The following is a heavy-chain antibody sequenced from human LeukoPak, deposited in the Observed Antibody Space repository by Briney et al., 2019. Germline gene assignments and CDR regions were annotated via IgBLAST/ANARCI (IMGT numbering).Heavy chain of an antibody. V-gene: IGHV1-18*01. CDR2: ISAYNGNT. CDR1: LYTLPSYG. CDR3: ARDHRGYSGYDY. Sequence: ASVTVSCKASLYTLPSYGIRWVRQAPGDGREGMGWISAYNGNTNYPQKLQGRVTMTTDTSTSTAYMELRSVRSDDTAVYYCARDHRGYSGYDYWGQGTLVTVSS. D-gene: IGHD5-12*01. J-gene: IGHJ4*02.